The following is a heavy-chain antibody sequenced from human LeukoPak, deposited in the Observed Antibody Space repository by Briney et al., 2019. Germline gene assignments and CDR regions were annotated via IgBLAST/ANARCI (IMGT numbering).Heavy chain of an antibody. CDR2: INPNGIST. J-gene: IGHJ5*02. D-gene: IGHD1-26*01. Sequence: APVTVSCKASGYTFTNYYVHWVRQAPGQGLKWLGLINPNGISTNYAQRFQGRVTMTRDTSTGTVYMELSSLISDDTALYYCVREFRGGYLDPWARETVLTVSS. CDR1: GYTFTNYY. CDR3: VREFRGGYLDP. V-gene: IGHV1-46*01.